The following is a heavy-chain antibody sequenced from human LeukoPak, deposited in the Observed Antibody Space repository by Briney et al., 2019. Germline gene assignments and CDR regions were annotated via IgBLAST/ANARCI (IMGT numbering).Heavy chain of an antibody. CDR1: GYPFSGSD. CDR2: VSHEGSNK. V-gene: IGHV3-30*18. CDR3: AKTTGGWPRFFDH. Sequence: QPGRSLRLSCAAPGYPFSGSDIHWVRQAPGKGLEWVAFVSHEGSNKFYAESVKGRFGISRDNFKSTTYLQMNGLRADDTAVYYCAKTTGGWPRFFDHWGQGTLVAVSS. D-gene: IGHD6-19*01. J-gene: IGHJ4*02.